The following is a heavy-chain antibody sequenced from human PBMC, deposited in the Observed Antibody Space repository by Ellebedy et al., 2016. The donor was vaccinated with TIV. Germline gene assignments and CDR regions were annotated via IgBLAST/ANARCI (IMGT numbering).Heavy chain of an antibody. J-gene: IGHJ4*02. V-gene: IGHV4-34*01. D-gene: IGHD3-10*01. CDR3: ASSLGGLWFGELSGRFDY. CDR2: IHHSGST. CDR1: GGSFSGSY. Sequence: GSLRLXCAVYGGSFSGSYWSWIRQPPGKGLEWIGEIHHSGSTYYNPSLKSRVTISVDTSKNQFSLKLSSVTAADTAVYYCASSLGGLWFGELSGRFDYWGQGTLVTVSS.